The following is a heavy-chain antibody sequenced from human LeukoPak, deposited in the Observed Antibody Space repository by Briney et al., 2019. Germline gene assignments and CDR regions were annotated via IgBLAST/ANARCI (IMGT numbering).Heavy chain of an antibody. CDR2: IIPIFGTA. CDR1: GGTFSSYA. V-gene: IGHV1-69*05. J-gene: IGHJ5*02. CDR3: AGEMFSRRKPGYCSGGSCSNWFDP. Sequence: SVKVSCKASGGTFSSYAISWVRQAPGQGLEWMGRIIPIFGTANYAQKFQGRVTITTDESTSTAYMELSSLRSEDTAVYYCAGEMFSRRKPGYCSGGSCSNWFDPWGQGTLVTVSS. D-gene: IGHD2-15*01.